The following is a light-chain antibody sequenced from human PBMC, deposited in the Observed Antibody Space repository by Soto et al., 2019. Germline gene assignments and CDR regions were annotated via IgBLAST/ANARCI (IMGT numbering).Light chain of an antibody. V-gene: IGKV4-1*01. CDR3: QQYYGSPPRT. CDR1: QSVLYSSNNKNY. CDR2: WAS. Sequence: DIVMTQSPDSLAVSLGERATINCKSSQSVLYSSNNKNYLAWYQQKPGQPPKLLMSWASTRESEVPDRFSGSGSVTDFTLTISSLQAEDVAVYYCQQYYGSPPRTFGQGTKVEIK. J-gene: IGKJ1*01.